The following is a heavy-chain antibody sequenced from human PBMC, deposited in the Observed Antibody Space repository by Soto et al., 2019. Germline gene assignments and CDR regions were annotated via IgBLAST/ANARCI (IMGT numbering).Heavy chain of an antibody. CDR2: IYHSGST. CDR1: SGSISSSNW. J-gene: IGHJ4*02. D-gene: IGHD4-17*01. Sequence: QVQLQESGPGLVKPSGTLSLTCAVSSGSISSSNWWSWVRQPPGKGLEWIGEIYHSGSTNYNPSLKSRVTISVDKSKNQFSLKLGSVTAADTAVYYWARVQGMDYGDYFDYWGQGTLVTVSS. CDR3: ARVQGMDYGDYFDY. V-gene: IGHV4-4*02.